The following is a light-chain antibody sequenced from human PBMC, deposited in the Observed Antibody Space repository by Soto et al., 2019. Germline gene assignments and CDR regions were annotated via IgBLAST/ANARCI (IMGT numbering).Light chain of an antibody. CDR2: EVT. CDR1: SRDIGNYNY. V-gene: IGLV2-14*01. Sequence: SVRSPPGSVSWAPGRSLTISCTVTSRDIGNYNYVSWYQHHPGKAPKLMIYEVTSRPSGVSDRFSGSKSGMTASLTISGLQHEAEADYFCASYRSANTLVVFGTGNKVTV. CDR3: ASYRSANTLVV. J-gene: IGLJ1*01.